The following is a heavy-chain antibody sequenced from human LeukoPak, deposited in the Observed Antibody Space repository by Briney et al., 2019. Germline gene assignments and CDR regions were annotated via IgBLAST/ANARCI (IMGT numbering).Heavy chain of an antibody. J-gene: IGHJ4*02. D-gene: IGHD5-18*01. V-gene: IGHV1-46*01. CDR1: EYTFTNYY. CDR2: INPTGGIT. CDR3: ASNRGYSYGLGD. Sequence: ASVKVSCKASEYTFTNYYIHWVRQAPGQGLEWMGIINPTGGITNSAQKFQGRVSMTGDMSTNTVYMEVSSLRSEDTAVYYCASNRGYSYGLGDWGQGTLVTVSS.